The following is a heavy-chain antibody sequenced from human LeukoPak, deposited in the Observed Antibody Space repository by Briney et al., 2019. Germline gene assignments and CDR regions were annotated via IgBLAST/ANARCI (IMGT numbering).Heavy chain of an antibody. CDR2: INHSGST. V-gene: IGHV4-34*01. D-gene: IGHD4-17*01. CDR3: AREVKMTTVTTYYYYYYMDV. J-gene: IGHJ6*03. CDR1: GGSFSGYY. Sequence: SETLSLTCAVYGGSFSGYYWSWIRQPPGKGLEWIGEINHSGSTNYNPSLKSRVTISVDTSKNQFSLKLSSVTAADTAVYYCAREVKMTTVTTYYYYYYMDVWGKGTTVTISS.